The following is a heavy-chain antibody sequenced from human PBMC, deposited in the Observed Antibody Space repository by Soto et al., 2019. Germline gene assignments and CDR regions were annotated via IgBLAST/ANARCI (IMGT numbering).Heavy chain of an antibody. CDR1: GGSISSGGYY. CDR3: ARVPSSGNHFDY. Sequence: QVQLQESGPGLVKPSQTLSLTCTVSGGSISSGGYYWSWIRQHPGKGLEWIGYIYYSGSTYYNPYLKSRGTMSVDTAKNQFSLKLSSVTAADTAVYYCARVPSSGNHFDYWGQGTLVTVSS. D-gene: IGHD3-22*01. V-gene: IGHV4-31*03. CDR2: IYYSGST. J-gene: IGHJ4*02.